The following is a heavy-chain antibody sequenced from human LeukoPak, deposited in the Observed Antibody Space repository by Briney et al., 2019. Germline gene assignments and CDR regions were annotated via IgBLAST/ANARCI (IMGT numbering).Heavy chain of an antibody. CDR3: ASLPRGSSSWYSRYFDY. V-gene: IGHV4-34*01. CDR2: INHSGST. D-gene: IGHD6-13*01. CDR1: GGSFSGYY. J-gene: IGHJ4*02. Sequence: KPSETLSLTCAVYGGSFSGYYWSWIRQPPGKGLEWIGEINHSGSTNYNPSLKSRVTISVDTSKNQFSLKLSSVTAADTAVYYCASLPRGSSSWYSRYFDYWGQGTLVAVSS.